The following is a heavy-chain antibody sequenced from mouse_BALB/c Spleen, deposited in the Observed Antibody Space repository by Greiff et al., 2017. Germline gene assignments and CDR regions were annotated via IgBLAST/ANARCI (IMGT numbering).Heavy chain of an antibody. Sequence: EVKLQQSGAELVKPGASVKLSCTASGFTIKDTYMHWVKQRPEQGLEWIGRIDPANGNTKYDPKFQGKATITADTSSNTAYLQLSSLTSEDTAVYYCARGAEDFDYWGQGTTLTVSS. CDR2: IDPANGNT. CDR3: ARGAEDFDY. V-gene: IGHV14-3*02. CDR1: GFTIKDTY. J-gene: IGHJ2*01.